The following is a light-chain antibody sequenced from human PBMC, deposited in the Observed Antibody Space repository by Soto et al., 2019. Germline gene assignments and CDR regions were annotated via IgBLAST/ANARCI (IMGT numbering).Light chain of an antibody. Sequence: EIVLTQSPATLSLSPGERATLSCRASQSVSTYLAWYQQRPGQAPRLLIYDASYRATDIPPRFSGSGSGSGFTLTISSLEPEDFAVYYCQQRRSWPPTITFGQGTRLVIK. CDR2: DAS. CDR3: QQRRSWPPTIT. CDR1: QSVSTY. J-gene: IGKJ5*01. V-gene: IGKV3-11*01.